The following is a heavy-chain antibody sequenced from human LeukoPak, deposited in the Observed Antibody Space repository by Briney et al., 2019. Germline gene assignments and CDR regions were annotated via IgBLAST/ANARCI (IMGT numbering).Heavy chain of an antibody. D-gene: IGHD6-13*01. CDR2: INSDGSTI. J-gene: IGHJ4*02. CDR3: AGGLSTAAGG. V-gene: IGHV3-74*01. Sequence: GGSLRLSCAVSGVTFSNYWMRWVRQAPGKGLVWVSRINSDGSTISYADSVKGRFTISRDNAKNTLYLQMNSLRAEDTAVYYCAGGLSTAAGGWGQGTLVTVSS. CDR1: GVTFSNYW.